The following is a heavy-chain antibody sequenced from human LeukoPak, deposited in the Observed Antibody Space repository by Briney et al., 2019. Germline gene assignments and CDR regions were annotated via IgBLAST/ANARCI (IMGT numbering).Heavy chain of an antibody. J-gene: IGHJ5*02. D-gene: IGHD1-26*01. CDR3: ARDGNYWPQWWFDP. V-gene: IGHV4-59*01. CDR1: GGSISSYY. Sequence: SETLSLTCTVSGGSISSYYWSWIRQPPGKGLEWVGYIYYSGSTNYNPSLKSRVTISVDTSKNQFSLKLSSVTAADTAVYYCARDGNYWPQWWFDPWGRGTLVSVSP. CDR2: IYYSGST.